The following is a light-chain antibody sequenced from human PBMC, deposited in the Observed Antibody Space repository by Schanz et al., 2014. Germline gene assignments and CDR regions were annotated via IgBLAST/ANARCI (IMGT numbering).Light chain of an antibody. V-gene: IGKV3-20*01. CDR2: GAF. Sequence: EIVLTQSPGTLSLSPGERATLSCKASQSISGYDLAWYQQKPGQAPRLLIYGAFDRATGIPDRFSGSGSGTVFTLTISRLEPEDFAVYYCQQYGSSPPYTFGQGTKLEIK. CDR3: QQYGSSPPYT. J-gene: IGKJ2*01. CDR1: QSISGYD.